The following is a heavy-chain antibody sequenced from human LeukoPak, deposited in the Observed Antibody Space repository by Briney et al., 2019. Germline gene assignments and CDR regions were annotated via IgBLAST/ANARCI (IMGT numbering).Heavy chain of an antibody. D-gene: IGHD6-13*01. V-gene: IGHV3-33*01. Sequence: GGSLRLSCAASGFTFSSYGMHWVRQAPGKGLEWVAVIWYDGSNKYYADSVKGRFTISRDNSKNTLYLQMNSLRAEDTAVYYCARDSSSSWYSRSYYFDYWGQGTLVTVSS. CDR1: GFTFSSYG. J-gene: IGHJ4*02. CDR2: IWYDGSNK. CDR3: ARDSSSSWYSRSYYFDY.